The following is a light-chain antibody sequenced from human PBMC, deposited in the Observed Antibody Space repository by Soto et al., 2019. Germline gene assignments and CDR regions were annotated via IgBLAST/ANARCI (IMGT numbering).Light chain of an antibody. CDR2: GAS. CDR1: QSVSSN. CDR3: QQYNNWPRT. Sequence: EIVMTQSPATLSVSPGERATLPCRASQSVSSNLAWYRQKPGQAPRLLIYGASTRATGIPARFSGSGSGTEFTLTISSLQSEDFAVYYCQQYNNWPRTFGQGTKV. J-gene: IGKJ1*01. V-gene: IGKV3-15*01.